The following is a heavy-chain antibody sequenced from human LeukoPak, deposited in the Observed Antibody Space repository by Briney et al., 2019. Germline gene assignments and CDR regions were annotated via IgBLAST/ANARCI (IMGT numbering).Heavy chain of an antibody. V-gene: IGHV3-23*01. CDR3: ANLVTFGY. Sequence: PGDSLRLSAAASVFTSTSDGMNWVPHAPGQGLEWVSTISGHSTYYADCVKGRFTISRDTSKNTLYLHMNSLRAEDTAVYYCANLVTFGYWGQGTLVTVSS. J-gene: IGHJ4*02. CDR1: VFTSTSDG. CDR2: ISGHST. D-gene: IGHD2-21*02.